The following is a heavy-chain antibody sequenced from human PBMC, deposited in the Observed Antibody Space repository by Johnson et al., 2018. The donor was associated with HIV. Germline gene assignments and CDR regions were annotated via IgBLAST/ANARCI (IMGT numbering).Heavy chain of an antibody. D-gene: IGHD3-3*01. CDR3: ATAPYYDFWSGPDAFDI. CDR2: INSDGSIT. CDR1: GFTFSTYW. J-gene: IGHJ3*02. Sequence: VQLVESGGGVVQPGGSLRLSCAASGFTFSTYWMHWVRQGPGKGLVWVSRINSDGSITTYADSVKGRFTISRDNAKNTLYLQMNSLRAEDTAVYYCATAPYYDFWSGPDAFDIWGQGTMVTVSS. V-gene: IGHV3-74*02.